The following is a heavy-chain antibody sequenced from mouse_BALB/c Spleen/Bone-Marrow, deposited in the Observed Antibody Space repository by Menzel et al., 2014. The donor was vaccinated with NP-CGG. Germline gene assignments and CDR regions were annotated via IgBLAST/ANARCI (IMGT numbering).Heavy chain of an antibody. D-gene: IGHD2-4*01. CDR2: IDPANGNT. CDR1: GFNIKDTY. V-gene: IGHV14-3*02. Sequence: VQLQQSGAELVKPGASVKLSCTASGFNIKDTYMRWVKQRPEQGLEWIGRIDPANGNTKYDPKFQGKATLTADTSSNTAYLQLSSLTSEDTAVYYCANYDYGWYFDVWGAGTTVTVSS. J-gene: IGHJ1*01. CDR3: ANYDYGWYFDV.